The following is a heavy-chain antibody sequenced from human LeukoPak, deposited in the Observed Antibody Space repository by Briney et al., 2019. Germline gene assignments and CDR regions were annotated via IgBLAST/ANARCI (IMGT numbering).Heavy chain of an antibody. D-gene: IGHD6-19*01. CDR2: IYSGGST. J-gene: IGHJ4*02. Sequence: GGSLRLSCAASGFTFSSYAMSWVRQAPGKGLEWVSVIYSGGSTYYADSVKGRFTISRDNSKNTLYLQMNSLRAEDTAVYYCARDTIAVADSRSYYFDYWGQGTLVTASS. V-gene: IGHV3-66*01. CDR3: ARDTIAVADSRSYYFDY. CDR1: GFTFSSYA.